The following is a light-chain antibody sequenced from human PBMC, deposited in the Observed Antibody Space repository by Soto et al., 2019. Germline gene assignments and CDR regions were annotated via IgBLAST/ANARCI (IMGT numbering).Light chain of an antibody. V-gene: IGKV1-5*01. CDR3: QQYYRPCT. CDR1: QSVTDW. Sequence: DIQLTQSPSTLSASVGDRVTITCRASQSVTDWLAWYQQKPGKAPKLLIYDSSSLQSRVPSRFSGSGSRTELSLTISRLQLDNFATYYCQQYYRPCTFGHGTKVEIK. J-gene: IGKJ2*02. CDR2: DSS.